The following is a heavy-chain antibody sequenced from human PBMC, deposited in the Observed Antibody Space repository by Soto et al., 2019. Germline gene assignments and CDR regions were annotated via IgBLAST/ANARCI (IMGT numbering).Heavy chain of an antibody. CDR3: AKQGGVATINRFDY. J-gene: IGHJ4*02. Sequence: PGGSLRLSCAASGFTFSSYGMHWVRQAPGKGLEWVAVISYDGSNKYYADSVKGRFTISRDNSKNTLYLQMNSLRAEDTAVYYCAKQGGVATINRFDYWGQGT. D-gene: IGHD5-12*01. V-gene: IGHV3-30*18. CDR2: ISYDGSNK. CDR1: GFTFSSYG.